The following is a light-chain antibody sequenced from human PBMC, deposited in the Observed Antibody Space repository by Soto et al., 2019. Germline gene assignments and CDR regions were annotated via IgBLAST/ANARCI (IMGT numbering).Light chain of an antibody. V-gene: IGKV1-5*03. J-gene: IGKJ1*01. CDR2: KAS. Sequence: DIQMTQSPSTLSASVGDRVTITCRASQSISTKLAWYQQKVGKAPKLLIYKASSLESGVTSRFSGSGSGTEFTLNISSLQPDDFAIFYCQEYNSYQGTFGQGTKVEIK. CDR3: QEYNSYQGT. CDR1: QSISTK.